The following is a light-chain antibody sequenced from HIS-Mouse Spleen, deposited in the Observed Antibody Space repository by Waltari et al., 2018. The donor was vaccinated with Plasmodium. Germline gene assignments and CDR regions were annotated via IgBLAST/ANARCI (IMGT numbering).Light chain of an antibody. CDR3: QQRSNWPPLT. CDR1: QSVSSY. J-gene: IGKJ4*01. Sequence: EIVLTQSPATLSLSPGERATLSCRASQSVSSYLAWYQQKPGQAPRLLIYDASNRATGSPARFGGSGSGTDFTLTISSLEPEDFAVYYCQQRSNWPPLTFGGGTKVEIK. V-gene: IGKV3-11*01. CDR2: DAS.